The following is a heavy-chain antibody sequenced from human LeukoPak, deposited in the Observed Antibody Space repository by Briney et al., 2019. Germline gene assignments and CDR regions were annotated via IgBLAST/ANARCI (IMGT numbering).Heavy chain of an antibody. CDR3: ARETVYYYDSSGPYHAFDI. Sequence: SETLSLTCTVSGGSISSYYWSWIRQPPGKGLEWIGYIYYSGSTNYNPSLKSRVTISVDTSKNQFSLKLSSVTAADTAVHYCARETVYYYDSSGPYHAFDIWGQGTMVTVSS. D-gene: IGHD3-22*01. CDR2: IYYSGST. J-gene: IGHJ3*02. CDR1: GGSISSYY. V-gene: IGHV4-59*01.